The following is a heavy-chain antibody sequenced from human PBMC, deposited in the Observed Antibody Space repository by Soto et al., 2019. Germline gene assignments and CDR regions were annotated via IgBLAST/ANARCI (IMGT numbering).Heavy chain of an antibody. V-gene: IGHV3-49*03. CDR2: IRSKASGGTP. J-gene: IGHJ6*02. D-gene: IGHD3-3*01. CDR1: GFTSGAYA. CDR3: TRDGKLQYDVWSGYYPDYYGMHV. Sequence: GGSLRLSCTVSGFTSGAYAISWFRQAPGNGLEWVGFIRSKASGGTPEYAASVEGKFTISKDDFKSITYLQMNTLNTEHTAVYYCTRDGKLQYDVWSGYYPDYYGMHVWGQGTTVTVSS.